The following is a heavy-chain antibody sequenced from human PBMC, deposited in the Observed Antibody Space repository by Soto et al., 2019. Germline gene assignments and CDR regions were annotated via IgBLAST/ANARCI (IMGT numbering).Heavy chain of an antibody. D-gene: IGHD6-13*01. J-gene: IGHJ6*02. Sequence: GESLKISCKGSGYSFTGYWIGWVRQMPGKGLEWMGIIYPGDSDTRYSPSFQGQVTISADKSISTAYLQWSSLKASDTAMYYCARTSAAGKYYYGMHVWGQGTTVTVSS. CDR1: GYSFTGYW. V-gene: IGHV5-51*01. CDR2: IYPGDSDT. CDR3: ARTSAAGKYYYGMHV.